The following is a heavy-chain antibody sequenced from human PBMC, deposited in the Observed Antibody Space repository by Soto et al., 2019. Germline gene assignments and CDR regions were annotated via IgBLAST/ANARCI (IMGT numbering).Heavy chain of an antibody. CDR3: ARCSLVVIPVPGFDP. Sequence: PSETLSLTCTVSGGSISSCGYYWSWIRQHPGRGLEWIGYIYYNGNTYYNPSLKSRVTVSVDTSKNQFSLNVRSVTAADTAVYYCARCSLVVIPVPGFDPWGQGTLVTVYS. CDR2: IYYNGNT. J-gene: IGHJ5*02. V-gene: IGHV4-31*03. CDR1: GGSISSCGYY. D-gene: IGHD2-15*01.